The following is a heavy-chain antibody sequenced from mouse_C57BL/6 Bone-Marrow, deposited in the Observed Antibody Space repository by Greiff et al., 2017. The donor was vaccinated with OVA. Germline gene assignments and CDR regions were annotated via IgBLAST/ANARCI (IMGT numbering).Heavy chain of an antibody. V-gene: IGHV5-6*02. J-gene: IGHJ4*01. D-gene: IGHD2-5*01. CDR2: ISSGGSYN. Sequence: EVKLMESGGDLVKPGGSLKLSCAASGFTFSSYGMSWVRQTPDKRLEWVATISSGGSYNYYPDSVKGRFTISRDNAKNTLYLQMSSLKSEDTAMYYCARRRSNYYYYAMDYWGQGTSVTVSS. CDR3: ARRRSNYYYYAMDY. CDR1: GFTFSSYG.